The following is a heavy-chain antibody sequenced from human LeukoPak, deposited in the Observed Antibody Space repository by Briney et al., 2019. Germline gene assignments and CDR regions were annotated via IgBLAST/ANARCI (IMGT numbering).Heavy chain of an antibody. J-gene: IGHJ4*02. CDR2: ISSSSGYI. CDR1: GFSFNSYS. D-gene: IGHD5-24*01. V-gene: IGHV3-21*01. Sequence: PGGSLRLSCAASGFSFNSYSMSWVRQAPGKGLEWVSSISSSSGYIYYADSMKARFTTSRDNAKNSLYLQMNSLRAEDAAVYYCARVAPLREGYNLRYFDYWGQGILVTVSS. CDR3: ARVAPLREGYNLRYFDY.